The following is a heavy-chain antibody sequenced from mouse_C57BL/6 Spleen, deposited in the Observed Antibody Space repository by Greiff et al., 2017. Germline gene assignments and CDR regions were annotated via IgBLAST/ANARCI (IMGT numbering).Heavy chain of an antibody. CDR3: ALGGYFDV. J-gene: IGHJ1*03. Sequence: VQLQQPGAELVMPGASVKLSCKASGYTFTSYWMHWVKQRPGQGLKWIGEIDPSDSYTNYNQKFKGKSTLTVDKSSSTAYMQLSSLTSEDSAVYYCALGGYFDVWGTGTTVTVSS. D-gene: IGHD4-1*01. CDR2: IDPSDSYT. V-gene: IGHV1-69*01. CDR1: GYTFTSYW.